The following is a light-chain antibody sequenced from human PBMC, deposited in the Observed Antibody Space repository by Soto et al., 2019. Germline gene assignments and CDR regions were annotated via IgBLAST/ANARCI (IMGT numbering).Light chain of an antibody. CDR2: GSS. Sequence: EIALTQSPGTLSLSPGERATLSCRACQSFGSNFLAWYQQKPGQAPRLLIYGSSSRATGIPDRFSGSGSGTDFTLTISRLEPEDFAVYYCQQYGESPRTFGQGTKVEVK. J-gene: IGKJ1*01. CDR1: QSFGSNF. CDR3: QQYGESPRT. V-gene: IGKV3-20*01.